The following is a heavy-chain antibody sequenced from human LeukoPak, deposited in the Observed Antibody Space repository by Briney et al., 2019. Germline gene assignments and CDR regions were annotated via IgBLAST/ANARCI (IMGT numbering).Heavy chain of an antibody. J-gene: IGHJ4*02. V-gene: IGHV3-23*01. D-gene: IGHD5-18*01. CDR2: IDTSGGIR. Sequence: GGSLRLSCAAAGFTFSNYGMTWVRQAPGKGLEWVSAIDTSGGIRYYADSVKGRFTVSRDNSKNTLSLQMNSLGAEDTAVYYCVSRGYGHTWGPGALVTVSS. CDR3: VSRGYGHT. CDR1: GFTFSNYG.